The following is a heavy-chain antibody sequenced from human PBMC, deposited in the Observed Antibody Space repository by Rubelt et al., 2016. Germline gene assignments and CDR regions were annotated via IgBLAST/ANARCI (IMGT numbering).Heavy chain of an antibody. Sequence: PGGSLRLSCAASGFSVNNYGMIWVRQAPGKGLEWVSSIYKDSTYIYYAGSVKGRFTISRDNAKSSLYLQMNSLRAEDTAVYYCARGWIQLWPFDYWGQGTLVTVSS. CDR3: ARGWIQLWPFDY. D-gene: IGHD5-18*01. CDR2: IYKDSTYI. CDR1: GFSVNNYG. V-gene: IGHV3-21*01. J-gene: IGHJ4*02.